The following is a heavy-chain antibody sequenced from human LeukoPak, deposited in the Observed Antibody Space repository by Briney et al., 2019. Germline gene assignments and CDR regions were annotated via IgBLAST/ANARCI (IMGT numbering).Heavy chain of an antibody. Sequence: GASVKVSCKASGYTFTSYDINWVRQATGQGLEWMGWMNPNSGNTGYAQKFQGRDTMTRNTSISTAYMELSSLRSEDTAVYYCARGPLLRFLEWLATTYYYYYGMDVWGQGTTVTVSS. J-gene: IGHJ6*02. CDR1: GYTFTSYD. D-gene: IGHD3-3*01. V-gene: IGHV1-8*01. CDR3: ARGPLLRFLEWLATTYYYYYGMDV. CDR2: MNPNSGNT.